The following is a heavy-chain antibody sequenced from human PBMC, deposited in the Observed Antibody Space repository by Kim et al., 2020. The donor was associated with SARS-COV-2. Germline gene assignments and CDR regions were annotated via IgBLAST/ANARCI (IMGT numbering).Heavy chain of an antibody. CDR1: GYTFTSYY. D-gene: IGHD3-16*02. J-gene: IGHJ6*02. CDR2: INPSGGST. V-gene: IGHV1-46*03. CDR3: AGWYDYVWGSYRRSHYYYGMDV. Sequence: ASVKVSCKASGYTFTSYYMHWVRQAPGQGLEWMGIINPSGGSTSYAQKFQGRVTMTRDTSTSTVYMELSSLRSEDTAVYYCAGWYDYVWGSYRRSHYYYGMDVWGQGTTVTVS.